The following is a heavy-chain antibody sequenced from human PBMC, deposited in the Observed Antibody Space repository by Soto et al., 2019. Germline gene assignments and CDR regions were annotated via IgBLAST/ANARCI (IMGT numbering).Heavy chain of an antibody. J-gene: IGHJ5*02. CDR3: ARAKAPLYSSSWYWFAP. D-gene: IGHD6-13*01. CDR2: IYYSGST. V-gene: IGHV4-59*08. CDR1: GGSISSYY. Sequence: PSETLSLTCTVSGGSISSYYWSWIRQPPGKGLEWIGYIYYSGSTNYNPSLKSRVTISVDTSKNQFSLKLSSVTAADTAVYYCARAKAPLYSSSWYWFAPWGQGTLVLVSS.